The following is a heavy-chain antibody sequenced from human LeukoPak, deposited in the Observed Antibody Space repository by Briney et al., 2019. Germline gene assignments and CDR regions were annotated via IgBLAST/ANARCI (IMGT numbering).Heavy chain of an antibody. V-gene: IGHV3-21*01. CDR2: ISSSSSYI. J-gene: IGHJ4*02. D-gene: IGHD3-3*01. Sequence: GGSLRLSCAASGFTFSSYSMNWVRQAPGKGLEWVSSISSSSSYIYYADSVKGRFTISRDNAKNSLYLQMNSLRAEDTAVYYCASPGGITIFGVASYWGQGTLVTVSS. CDR1: GFTFSSYS. CDR3: ASPGGITIFGVASY.